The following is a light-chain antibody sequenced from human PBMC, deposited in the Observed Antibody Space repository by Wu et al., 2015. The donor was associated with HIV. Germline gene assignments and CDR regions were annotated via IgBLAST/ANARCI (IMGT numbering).Light chain of an antibody. CDR3: QQYDGSPRT. J-gene: IGKJ1*01. Sequence: EIVLTQSPGTLSLSPGERATLSCRASQSVSSSYLAWYQQKPGQAPRLLIYAASSRATGIPERFSGSGSATDFTLTISRLEPEDFAVYYCQQYDGSPRTFGQGTKVEMK. V-gene: IGKV3-20*01. CDR2: AAS. CDR1: QSVSSSY.